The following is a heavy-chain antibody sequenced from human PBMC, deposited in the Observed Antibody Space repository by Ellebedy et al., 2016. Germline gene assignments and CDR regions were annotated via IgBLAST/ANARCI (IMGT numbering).Heavy chain of an antibody. CDR2: INHSGST. Sequence: SETLSLTCTVYGSSFNNFYWSWIRQSPGKGLEWIGEINHSGSTNYNPSLKSRVTISVNTAKNQFSLRLRSVSAADTAVYYCARTDRGSSSLDCWGQGTVVTVSS. CDR3: ARTDRGSSSLDC. V-gene: IGHV4-34*01. J-gene: IGHJ4*02. D-gene: IGHD6-13*01. CDR1: GSSFNNFY.